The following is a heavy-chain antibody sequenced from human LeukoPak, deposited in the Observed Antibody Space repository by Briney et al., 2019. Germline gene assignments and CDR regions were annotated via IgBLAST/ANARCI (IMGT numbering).Heavy chain of an antibody. V-gene: IGHV1-69*04. J-gene: IGHJ4*02. CDR3: ATRDSSGYSDY. CDR2: IIPILGIA. CDR1: GGTFSSYA. D-gene: IGHD3-22*01. Sequence: ASVTVSCKASGGTFSSYAISWVRQAPGQGLEWMGRIIPILGIANYAQKFQGRVTITADKSTSTAYMELSSLRSEDTAVYYCATRDSSGYSDYWGQGTLVTVSS.